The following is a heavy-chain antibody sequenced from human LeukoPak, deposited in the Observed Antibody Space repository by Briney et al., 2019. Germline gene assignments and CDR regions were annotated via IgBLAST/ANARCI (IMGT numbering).Heavy chain of an antibody. CDR3: ARALSGAENFDY. D-gene: IGHD6-19*01. CDR1: GYTFTSYD. J-gene: IGHJ4*02. Sequence: ASVKVSCKASGYTFTSYDINWVRQATGQGLEWMGWMNPNSGNTGYAQKFQGRVTMTRNTSISTAYMELSSLRSEDTAVYYCARALSGAENFDYWGQETLVTASS. CDR2: MNPNSGNT. V-gene: IGHV1-8*01.